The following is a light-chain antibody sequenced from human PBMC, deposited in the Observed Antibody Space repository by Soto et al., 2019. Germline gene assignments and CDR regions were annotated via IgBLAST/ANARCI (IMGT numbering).Light chain of an antibody. CDR1: QSVSNY. J-gene: IGKJ3*01. CDR3: QQLLSPPLT. CDR2: AAS. V-gene: IGKV1-39*01. Sequence: DIQMTQSPSSLSASVGDRVTITCRASQSVSNYLKWYQQKPGKAPKLLIYAASTLQSGVPSRFSGSGSGTDFTLTISSLHPEDFATYYCQQLLSPPLTFGPGTKVDIK.